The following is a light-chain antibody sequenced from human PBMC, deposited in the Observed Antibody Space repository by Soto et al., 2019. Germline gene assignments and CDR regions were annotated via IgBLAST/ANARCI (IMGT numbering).Light chain of an antibody. J-gene: IGKJ4*01. Sequence: TQSPCSLSASVLDRVTITCLASQDISSYLAWYQQKPGKAPTLLIYAASTLQSGVPSRFSGSGFGTDFTLTISSLQAEDFASYYCQQLRSYPSTFGGGTKVDIK. CDR3: QQLRSYPST. CDR2: AAS. CDR1: QDISSY. V-gene: IGKV1-9*01.